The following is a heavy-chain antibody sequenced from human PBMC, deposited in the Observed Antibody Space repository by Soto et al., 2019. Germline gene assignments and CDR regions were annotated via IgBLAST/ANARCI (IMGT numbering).Heavy chain of an antibody. J-gene: IGHJ4*02. CDR3: ARDTMELLYYFDY. V-gene: IGHV3-74*01. D-gene: IGHD1-7*01. CDR2: ITSDGSSA. CDR1: GFTFSSYA. Sequence: GGSLRLSCAASGFTFSSYAMHWVRQAPGKGLVWVSRITSDGSSASYADSVKGRFTISRDNAKNTLYLQMNSLRAEDTAVYYCARDTMELLYYFDYWGQGTLVTVSS.